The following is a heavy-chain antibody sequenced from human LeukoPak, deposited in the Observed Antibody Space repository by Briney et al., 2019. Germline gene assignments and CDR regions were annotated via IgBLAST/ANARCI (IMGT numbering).Heavy chain of an antibody. D-gene: IGHD3-3*01. CDR2: ISGSGGST. CDR3: AKTYDFWSGYSSPDY. V-gene: IGHV3-23*01. Sequence: GGSVRLSXAXSGFTFSSYAMSWVRQAPGKGLEWVSAISGSGGSTYYADSVKGRFTISRDNSKNTLYLQMNSLRAEDTAVYYCAKTYDFWSGYSSPDYWGQGTLVTVSA. J-gene: IGHJ4*02. CDR1: GFTFSSYA.